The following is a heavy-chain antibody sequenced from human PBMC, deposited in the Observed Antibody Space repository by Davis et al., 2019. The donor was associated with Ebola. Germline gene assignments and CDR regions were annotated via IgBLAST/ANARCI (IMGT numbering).Heavy chain of an antibody. CDR2: IYYSGNT. J-gene: IGHJ4*02. Sequence: MPSETLSLTCTVSGGSISSYYWSWIRQPPGKGLEWIGYIYYSGNTNYNPSLKSRVTISLDTSENHFSLKLSSVTAADTAVYYCAKAWDGDYHGFAYWGQGTQVIISS. V-gene: IGHV4-59*01. D-gene: IGHD4-17*01. CDR3: AKAWDGDYHGFAY. CDR1: GGSISSYY.